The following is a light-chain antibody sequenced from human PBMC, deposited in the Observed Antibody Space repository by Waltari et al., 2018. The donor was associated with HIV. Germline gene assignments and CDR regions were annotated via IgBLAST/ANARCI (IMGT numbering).Light chain of an antibody. V-gene: IGLV2-14*01. J-gene: IGLJ2*01. CDR3: SSYTSSSTLV. CDR2: DVS. Sequence: QSEVTHPPSVSGTPGQRVTISCSGSRSSVGSYTVNWYQQLPGMAPKLMIYDVSNRPSGVSNRFSGSKSGNTASLTISGLQAEDEADYYCSSYTSSSTLVFGGGTKLTVL. CDR1: RSSVGSYT.